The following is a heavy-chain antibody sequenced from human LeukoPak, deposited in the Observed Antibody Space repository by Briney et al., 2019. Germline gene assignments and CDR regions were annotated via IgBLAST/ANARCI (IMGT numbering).Heavy chain of an antibody. CDR3: ARGNNFDISGSYFYWYFDL. V-gene: IGHV4-59*01. Sequence: PSETLSLTCSVSAGSFSSYYWSWVRQPPGKGLEWIGYIYYSGTTNYNPSLKSRVTFSVDTSKSQFSLKLSSVTAADTAVYYCARGNNFDISGSYFYWYFDLWGRGTLVTVSS. J-gene: IGHJ2*01. CDR2: IYYSGTT. CDR1: AGSFSSYY. D-gene: IGHD3-22*01.